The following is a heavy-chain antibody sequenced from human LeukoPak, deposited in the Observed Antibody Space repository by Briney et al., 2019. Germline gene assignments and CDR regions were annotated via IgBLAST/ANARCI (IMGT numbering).Heavy chain of an antibody. Sequence: AGGSLRLSCAASGFTFSAAWMNWVRQAPGKGLEWVGHIKSKSNGGTTDFAAPVRDGFTISRDDSKNTLNLQMDSPRTEDTAVYYCVADLPGTNSPYFDYWGQGTLVTVSS. CDR2: IKSKSNGGTT. D-gene: IGHD4/OR15-4a*01. V-gene: IGHV3-15*01. J-gene: IGHJ4*02. CDR1: GFTFSAAW. CDR3: VADLPGTNSPYFDY.